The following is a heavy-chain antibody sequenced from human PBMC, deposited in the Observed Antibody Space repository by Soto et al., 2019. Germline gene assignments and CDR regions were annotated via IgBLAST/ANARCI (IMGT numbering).Heavy chain of an antibody. J-gene: IGHJ4*02. CDR1: GGSISSVYDC. CDR3: ARGPSGDKVDF. Sequence: QVQLQESGPILVKPSQTLSLTCTVSGGSISSVYDCWSWIRQSPDKGLEWIGHIYNGGSTYNNPSPTGRVTNSVDTSKNQFSLQLRSVTAADTAVYYWARGPSGDKVDFWGQGTLVTVSS. D-gene: IGHD7-27*01. CDR2: IYNGGST. V-gene: IGHV4-30-4*01.